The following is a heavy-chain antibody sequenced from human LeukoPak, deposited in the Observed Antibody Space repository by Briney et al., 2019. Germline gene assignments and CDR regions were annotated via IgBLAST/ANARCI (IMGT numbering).Heavy chain of an antibody. Sequence: GGSLRLSCGASGFTFSSYWMSWVRQAPGKGLEWVANIKQDGREKYYVDSVKGRFTISRDNAKNSLYLQMNSLRAEDTAMYYCAKGDCSSTNCYPDYWGQGILVTVSS. CDR1: GFTFSSYW. D-gene: IGHD2-2*01. CDR2: IKQDGREK. CDR3: AKGDCSSTNCYPDY. V-gene: IGHV3-7*03. J-gene: IGHJ4*02.